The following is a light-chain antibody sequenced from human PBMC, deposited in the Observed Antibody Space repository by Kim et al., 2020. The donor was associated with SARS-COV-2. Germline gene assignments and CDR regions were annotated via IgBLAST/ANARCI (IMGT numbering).Light chain of an antibody. CDR1: QSINNY. V-gene: IGKV1-39*01. CDR3: PLTYSTPTT. CDR2: AAS. J-gene: IGKJ5*01. Sequence: DIQMTQSPSSMSAFVGDRITITCRSSQSINNYLNWYQQKLGKGPNHLIFAASNLQSGVPLRFSGSGSGTDFTLTISSLQPEGFAIFYFPLTYSTPTTVGQRAPLEIK.